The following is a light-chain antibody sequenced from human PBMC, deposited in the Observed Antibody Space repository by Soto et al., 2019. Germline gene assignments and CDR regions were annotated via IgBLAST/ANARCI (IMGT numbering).Light chain of an antibody. V-gene: IGKV3-20*01. CDR2: GAS. J-gene: IGKJ1*01. CDR3: QQYHNSPLT. Sequence: XILLTQSPGTLSLSPGERSTFSCRSIQSVSSSYIAWYQQKRGQAPRRLIYGASIRATGIPYRLSGSGSGTDFTITISRLEPEDFALYYCQQYHNSPLTFGQVTKVDIK. CDR1: QSVSSSY.